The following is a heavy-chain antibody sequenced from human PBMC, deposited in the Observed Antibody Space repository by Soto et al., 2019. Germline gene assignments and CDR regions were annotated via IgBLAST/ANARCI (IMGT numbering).Heavy chain of an antibody. Sequence: SETLSLTCSVSGGSVSDKTYYWSWIRQPPGKRLEGIGYVYYSGTTNYNPSLKSRVTISVDLSKNRFSLRLSSVTTADTALYYCARTTAVPNTLRSRYFFDYWGQGTLVTVSS. CDR3: ARTTAVPNTLRSRYFFDY. D-gene: IGHD4-17*01. CDR1: GGSVSDKTYY. CDR2: VYYSGTT. J-gene: IGHJ4*02. V-gene: IGHV4-61*01.